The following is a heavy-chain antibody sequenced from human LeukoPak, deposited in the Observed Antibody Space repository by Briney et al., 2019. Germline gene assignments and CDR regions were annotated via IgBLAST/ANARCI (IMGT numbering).Heavy chain of an antibody. Sequence: GGSLRLSCAASGFTFSTYWMHWVRQAPGKGLVWVSRIKSDGSTNYADSVKGRFTISRDNAKNTVPLQMNSLRPEDTGVYYCARAPSEIGGYYPEYFRHWGQGTLVTVSS. CDR2: IKSDGST. D-gene: IGHD3-22*01. V-gene: IGHV3-74*01. CDR1: GFTFSTYW. J-gene: IGHJ1*01. CDR3: ARAPSEIGGYYPEYFRH.